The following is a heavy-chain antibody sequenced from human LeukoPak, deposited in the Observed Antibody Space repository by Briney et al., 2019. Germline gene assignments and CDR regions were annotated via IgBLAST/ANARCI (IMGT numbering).Heavy chain of an antibody. D-gene: IGHD4-23*01. CDR1: GGSISSYY. CDR3: ARDAAYYGGRYFDY. Sequence: SETLSLTRTVSGGSISSYYWSWIRQPPGKGLEWIGYIYYSGSTNYNPSLKSRVTISVDTSKNQFSLKLSSVTAADTAVYYCARDAAYYGGRYFDYWGQGTLVTVSS. J-gene: IGHJ4*02. CDR2: IYYSGST. V-gene: IGHV4-59*01.